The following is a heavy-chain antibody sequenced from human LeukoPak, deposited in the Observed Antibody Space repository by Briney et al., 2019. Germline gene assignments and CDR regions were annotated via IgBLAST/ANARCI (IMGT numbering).Heavy chain of an antibody. Sequence: SGRSLTLFCAPSGFTFGDHAMSWLRQAPGKGLEWVGFIRSKDYGGTTEYAASVKGRFTISRDDSRSSAYLQMISLKTEDTAVYYCTRGPIQLWIHNGMDVWRQGTSVT. CDR3: TRGPIQLWIHNGMDV. D-gene: IGHD5-18*01. J-gene: IGHJ6*01. CDR2: IRSKDYGGTT. V-gene: IGHV3-49*03. CDR1: GFTFGDHA.